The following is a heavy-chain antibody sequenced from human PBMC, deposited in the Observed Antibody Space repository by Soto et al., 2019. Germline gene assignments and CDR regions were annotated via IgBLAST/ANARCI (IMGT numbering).Heavy chain of an antibody. CDR3: ARWGAWGANEIYYYYGMDV. Sequence: GASVKVSCKASGYTFTSYDINWVRQATGQGLEWMGWMNPNSGNTGYAQKFQGRVTMTRNTSISTAYMELSSLRSEDTAVYYCARWGAWGANEIYYYYGMDVWGQGTTATVSS. CDR1: GYTFTSYD. D-gene: IGHD1-26*01. J-gene: IGHJ6*02. V-gene: IGHV1-8*01. CDR2: MNPNSGNT.